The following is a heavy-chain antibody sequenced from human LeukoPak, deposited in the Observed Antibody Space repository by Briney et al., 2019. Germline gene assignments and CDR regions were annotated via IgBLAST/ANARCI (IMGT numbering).Heavy chain of an antibody. CDR3: AKATMSIVVYNYFYY. D-gene: IGHD3-22*01. J-gene: IGHJ4*02. Sequence: GGTLRLSCAASGFTFSNYDMSWVRQAPGKGLEWVSSISANGGGTYYADSVKGQFTVSRDSSHNTLYLQMNSLRAEDTAVYYCAKATMSIVVYNYFYYCGEGALVTVSS. V-gene: IGHV3-23*01. CDR1: GFTFSNYD. CDR2: ISANGGGT.